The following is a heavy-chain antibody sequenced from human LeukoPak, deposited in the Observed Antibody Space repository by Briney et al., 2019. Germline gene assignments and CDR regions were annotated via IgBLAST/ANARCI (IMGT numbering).Heavy chain of an antibody. V-gene: IGHV4-39*01. CDR3: ARWGIPDTAGRTSDAFDI. J-gene: IGHJ3*02. CDR2: IYYSGST. Sequence: ESGPGLVKPSETLSLTCTVSGGSIGSSSYYWGWIRQPPGKGLEWIGSIYYSGSTYYNPSLESRVTISVDTSKNQFSLKLSSVTAADTAVYYCARWGIPDTAGRTSDAFDIWGQGTMVTVSS. D-gene: IGHD5-18*01. CDR1: GGSIGSSSYY.